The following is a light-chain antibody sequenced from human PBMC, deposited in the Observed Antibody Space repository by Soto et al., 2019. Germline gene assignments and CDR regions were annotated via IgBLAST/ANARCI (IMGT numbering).Light chain of an antibody. CDR3: QQYNSWPLT. J-gene: IGKJ1*01. CDR2: GAS. Sequence: ETVMTQSPATLSLSSGERATLSCRASQSISTNLAWYQLKPGQSPRLLIYGASTRATDIPARFSGSGSGTEFTLSISSLQSEDFAFYFCQQYNSWPLTFGQGTKV. V-gene: IGKV3-15*01. CDR1: QSISTN.